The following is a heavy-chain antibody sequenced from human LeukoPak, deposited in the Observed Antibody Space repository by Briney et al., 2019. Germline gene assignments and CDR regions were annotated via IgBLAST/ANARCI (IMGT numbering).Heavy chain of an antibody. CDR1: GFTFSSYG. CDR2: ISYDGIG. Sequence: GGSLRLSCAASGFTFSSYGVDWVRQAPGKGLEWVARISYDGIGNHAESVKGRFTNSRDNAKNTLYLQMNSLRAEDTAVYYCARVLSYYYDSSGYYYHYYYGMDVWGQGTTVTVSS. V-gene: IGHV3-30*03. CDR3: ARVLSYYYDSSGYYYHYYYGMDV. D-gene: IGHD3-22*01. J-gene: IGHJ6*02.